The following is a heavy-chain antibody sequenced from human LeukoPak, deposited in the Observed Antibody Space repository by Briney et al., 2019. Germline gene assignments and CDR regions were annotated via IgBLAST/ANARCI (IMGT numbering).Heavy chain of an antibody. D-gene: IGHD3-22*01. CDR1: GDSISSYY. V-gene: IGHV4-59*08. CDR3: ARHPPYDSSGHSLPCAFDI. CDR2: IHYSGNT. Sequence: SETLSLTCSVSGDSISSYYWSWIRQPPGKRLEWIGYIHYSGNTNNNPSLKGRVTISVDTSKNQFSLKMSSVTAADTAVYYCARHPPYDSSGHSLPCAFDIWGQGTRVTVSS. J-gene: IGHJ3*02.